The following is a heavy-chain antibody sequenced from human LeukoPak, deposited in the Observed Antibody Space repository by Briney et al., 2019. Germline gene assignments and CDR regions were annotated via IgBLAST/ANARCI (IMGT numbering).Heavy chain of an antibody. J-gene: IGHJ6*02. CDR2: IYYSWST. CDR3: ARADGGYSYGKIYYYYGMDV. Sequence: SETLSLTCTVSGGSISSYYWSWIRQPSGKGLVWIGYIYYSWSTNYNPSLKSRVTISVDTSKNQFSLKLSSVTAADTAVYYCARADGGYSYGKIYYYYGMDVWGQGTTVTVSS. D-gene: IGHD5-18*01. V-gene: IGHV4-59*01. CDR1: GGSISSYY.